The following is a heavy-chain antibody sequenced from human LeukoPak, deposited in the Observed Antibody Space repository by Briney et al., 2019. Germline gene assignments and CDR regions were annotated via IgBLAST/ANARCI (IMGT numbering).Heavy chain of an antibody. V-gene: IGHV4-34*01. Sequence: PSETLSLTCAVYGGPSSGYYWSWIRHPPGKGLEWNGEINHSGSTNYNPSLKSRVTISVDTSKNQFSLRLSSVTAADTAVYYCARAVDIVATTHYYYYGMDVWGQGTTVTVSS. CDR2: INHSGST. J-gene: IGHJ6*02. CDR1: GGPSSGYY. D-gene: IGHD5-12*01. CDR3: ARAVDIVATTHYYYYGMDV.